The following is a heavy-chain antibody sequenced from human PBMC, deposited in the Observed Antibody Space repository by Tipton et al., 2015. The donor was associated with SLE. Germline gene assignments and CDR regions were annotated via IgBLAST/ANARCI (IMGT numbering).Heavy chain of an antibody. Sequence: SLRLSCAASGFTFSSYAMHWVRQAPGKGLEWVAVISYDGSNKYYADSVKGRFTISRDNSKNTLYLQMNSLRAEDTAVYYCARDQYVYQLLYDHDAFDIWGQGTMVTVSS. CDR1: GFTFSSYA. CDR2: ISYDGSNK. J-gene: IGHJ3*02. D-gene: IGHD2-2*02. V-gene: IGHV3-30-3*01. CDR3: ARDQYVYQLLYDHDAFDI.